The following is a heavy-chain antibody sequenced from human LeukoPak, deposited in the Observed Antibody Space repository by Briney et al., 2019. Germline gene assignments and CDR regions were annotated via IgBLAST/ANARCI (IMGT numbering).Heavy chain of an antibody. V-gene: IGHV3-30*04. CDR2: ISYDGSNK. CDR3: AKDVDYGEIRGDY. J-gene: IGHJ4*02. CDR1: GFTFSSYA. Sequence: GGSLRLSCAASGFTFSSYAMHWVRQAPGKWLEWVAVISYDGSNKYYADSVKGRFTISRDNSKNTLYLQMNSLRAEDTAVYYCAKDVDYGEIRGDYWGQGTLVTVSS. D-gene: IGHD4-17*01.